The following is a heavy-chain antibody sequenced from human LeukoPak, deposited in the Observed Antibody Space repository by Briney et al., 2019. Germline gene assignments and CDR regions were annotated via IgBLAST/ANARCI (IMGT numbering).Heavy chain of an antibody. D-gene: IGHD3-22*01. V-gene: IGHV1-18*01. CDR1: GYTFTSYG. CDR3: ARAPRCYDSSGYYYICDASDI. J-gene: IGHJ3*02. CDR2: ISAYNGNT. Sequence: ASVKVSCTASGYTFTSYGISWVRQAPGQGLEWMGWISAYNGNTNYAQTLQGRVTMTTDTSTSTAYMELRSLRSDDTAVYYCARAPRCYDSSGYYYICDASDIWGQGTMVTVYS.